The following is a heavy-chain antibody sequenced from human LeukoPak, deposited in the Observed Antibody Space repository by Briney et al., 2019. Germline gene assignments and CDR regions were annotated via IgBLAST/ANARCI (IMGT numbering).Heavy chain of an antibody. V-gene: IGHV3-53*01. CDR3: ARVPHHHYVMDV. J-gene: IGHJ6*04. Sequence: GGSLRLSCAASGLTVSSNYMSWVRQAPGKGLECVSVIYSGGRTYYADSVKGRFTISRDNSKNTLYLQMNSLRGEDTAVYYCARVPHHHYVMDVWGKGTTVTVSS. D-gene: IGHD1-14*01. CDR1: GLTVSSNY. CDR2: IYSGGRT.